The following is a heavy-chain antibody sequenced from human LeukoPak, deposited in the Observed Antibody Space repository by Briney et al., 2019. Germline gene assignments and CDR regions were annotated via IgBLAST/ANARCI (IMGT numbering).Heavy chain of an antibody. J-gene: IGHJ4*02. D-gene: IGHD6-19*01. Sequence: GASVKVSCKASGYTFTGYNIHWVRQAPGQGLEWMGWINPNTGGTTFAQKFQGRVTMTRGTSISTAYMELSSLRSDDTAVYYCARALGMAVAGSAGYWGQGTLVTVSS. V-gene: IGHV1-2*02. CDR1: GYTFTGYN. CDR3: ARALGMAVAGSAGY. CDR2: INPNTGGT.